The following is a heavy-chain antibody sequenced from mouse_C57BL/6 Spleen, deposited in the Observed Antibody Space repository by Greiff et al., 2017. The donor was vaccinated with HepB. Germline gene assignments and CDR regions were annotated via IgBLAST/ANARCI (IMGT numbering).Heavy chain of an antibody. CDR1: GYTFTEYT. Sequence: QVHVKQSGAELVKPGASVKLSCKASGYTFTEYTIHWVKQRSGQGLEWIGWFYPGSGSIKYNEKFKDKATLTADKSSSTVYMELSRLTSEDSAVYFCARHPYYGSSLYYFDYWGQGTTLTVSS. D-gene: IGHD1-1*01. CDR2: FYPGSGSI. J-gene: IGHJ2*01. CDR3: ARHPYYGSSLYYFDY. V-gene: IGHV1-62-2*01.